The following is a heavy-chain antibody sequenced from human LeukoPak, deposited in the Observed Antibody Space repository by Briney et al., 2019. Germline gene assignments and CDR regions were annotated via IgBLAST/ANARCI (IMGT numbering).Heavy chain of an antibody. CDR2: IYYSGTT. J-gene: IGHJ6*03. Sequence: SETLSLICTVSGGSISSYYWNWIRQPPGKGLEWIGYIYYSGTTNYNPSLKSRVSMSVDTSKNQFSLKLSSVTAADTAMYYCARVKDPGGYYYYYYMDVWGKGTTVTVSS. CDR1: GGSISSYY. CDR3: ARVKDPGGYYYYYYMDV. D-gene: IGHD3-16*01. V-gene: IGHV4-59*12.